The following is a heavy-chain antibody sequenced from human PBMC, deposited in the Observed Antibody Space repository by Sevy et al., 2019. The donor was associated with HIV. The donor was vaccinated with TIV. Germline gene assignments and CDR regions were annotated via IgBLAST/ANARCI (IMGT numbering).Heavy chain of an antibody. CDR3: TTDGGYCPTSNRKAFDI. CDR1: GFTFTHAW. D-gene: IGHD2-8*01. Sequence: GGSLRLSCRASGFTFTHAWMSWIRQAPGKGLEWVGRIKSKAKGATIDYATPVEGRFTISRDDSKNTLFLEMNSLSSEDSAIYYCTTDGGYCPTSNRKAFDIWGQGTTVTVSS. J-gene: IGHJ3*02. V-gene: IGHV3-15*01. CDR2: IKSKAKGATI.